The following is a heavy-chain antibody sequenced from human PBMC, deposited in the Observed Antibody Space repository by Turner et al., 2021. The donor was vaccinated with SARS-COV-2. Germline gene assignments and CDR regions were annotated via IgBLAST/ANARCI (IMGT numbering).Heavy chain of an antibody. D-gene: IGHD3-9*01. Sequence: QVQLVQSGAEVRKPGSSVKVSCRASGGTFSSFIINWVRQAPGQGLEWMGGIIPLPGIANYAQKFQGRVTVTADTSTSTVYMELSSLRSEDTAVYYCARCLGFDWLFPFDYWGQGTLVTVSS. CDR3: ARCLGFDWLFPFDY. V-gene: IGHV1-69*02. CDR1: GGTFSSFI. J-gene: IGHJ4*02. CDR2: IIPLPGIA.